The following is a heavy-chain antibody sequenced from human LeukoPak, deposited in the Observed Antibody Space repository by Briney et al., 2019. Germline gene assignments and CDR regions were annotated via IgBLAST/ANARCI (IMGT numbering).Heavy chain of an antibody. CDR2: ISYDGEKT. J-gene: IGHJ6*02. V-gene: IGHV3-30*18. Sequence: GGSLRLSCAASGFTFSSSGMHWVRQAQGKGLEWVAVISYDGEKTYYGDSVKGRFTISRDNSKNTLFLHMNSLRVDDTAVYYCAKVPPTSVTREGMDVWGQGTMVRVSS. CDR1: GFTFSSSG. D-gene: IGHD4-17*01. CDR3: AKVPPTSVTREGMDV.